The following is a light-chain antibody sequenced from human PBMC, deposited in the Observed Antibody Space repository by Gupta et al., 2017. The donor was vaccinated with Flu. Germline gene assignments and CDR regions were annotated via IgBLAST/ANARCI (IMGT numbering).Light chain of an antibody. CDR1: QSVSSSY. CDR3: QQYGSSPPVT. J-gene: IGKJ4*01. CDR2: DAS. V-gene: IGKV3D-20*01. Sequence: ETVLTQSPATLSLTPGESATISCGDGQSVSSSYLAWYQQKPGLAPRLLIYDASSRATGIPDRFSGSGSGTDFTLTISRLEPEDFAVYYCQQYGSSPPVTFGGGTKVEIK.